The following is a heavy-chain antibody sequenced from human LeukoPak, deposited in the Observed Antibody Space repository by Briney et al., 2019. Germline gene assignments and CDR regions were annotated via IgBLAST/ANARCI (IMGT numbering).Heavy chain of an antibody. CDR2: INPNSGGT. V-gene: IGHV1-2*02. Sequence: ASVKVSCKASGYTFTGYYMHWVRQSPGQGLEWRGWINPNSGGTNYAQKFQGRVTMTRDTSISTAYMELSRLRSDDAAVYYCARDFDPGYYSDYWGQGTLVTVSS. CDR1: GYTFTGYY. D-gene: IGHD3-9*01. CDR3: ARDFDPGYYSDY. J-gene: IGHJ4*02.